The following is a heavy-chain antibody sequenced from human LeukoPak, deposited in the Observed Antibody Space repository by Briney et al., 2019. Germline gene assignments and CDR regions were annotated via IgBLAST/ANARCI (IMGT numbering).Heavy chain of an antibody. CDR2: IYYSGSA. J-gene: IGHJ3*02. CDR3: ARAYSNRADAFDI. V-gene: IGHV4-59*01. Sequence: SETLSLTCTVSGGSISSYYWSWIRQPPGKGLEWIGYIYYSGSANYNPSLKSRVTISVDTSKNQFSLKLSSVTAADTALYYCARAYSNRADAFDIWGQGTMVTVSS. D-gene: IGHD2-15*01. CDR1: GGSISSYY.